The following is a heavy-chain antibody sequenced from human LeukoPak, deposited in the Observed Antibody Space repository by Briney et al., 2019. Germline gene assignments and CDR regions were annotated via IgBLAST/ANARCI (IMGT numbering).Heavy chain of an antibody. CDR3: SRENGAFSPFGY. J-gene: IGHJ4*02. CDR2: IYYSGIT. D-gene: IGHD2-8*01. Sequence: SETLSLTCSVSGXSVSSGSDYWSWIRQPPGKGLEWIGDIYYSGITNYNPSLKSRVTVSLDKSKNHLSLNLTSVTAADTAVYYCSRENGAFSPFGYWGQGTLVTVPS. V-gene: IGHV4-61*03. CDR1: GXSVSSGSDY.